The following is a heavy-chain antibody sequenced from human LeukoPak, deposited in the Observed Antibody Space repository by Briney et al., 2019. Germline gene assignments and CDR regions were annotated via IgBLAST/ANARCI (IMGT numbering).Heavy chain of an antibody. CDR2: IYYSGST. Sequence: TSSETLSLTCTVSGGSISSYYWSWIRQPPGKGLEWIGYIYYSGSTNYNPSLKSRVTISVDTSKNQFSLKLSSVTAADTAVYYCARAADGDYPDYFDYWGQGTLVTVSS. CDR3: ARAADGDYPDYFDY. CDR1: GGSISSYY. D-gene: IGHD4-17*01. V-gene: IGHV4-59*01. J-gene: IGHJ4*02.